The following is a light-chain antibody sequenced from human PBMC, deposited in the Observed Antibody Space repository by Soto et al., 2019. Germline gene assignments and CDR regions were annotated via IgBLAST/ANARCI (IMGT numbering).Light chain of an antibody. CDR2: DAS. Sequence: EIVLTQSPGTLSVSPGERATLSCRASQSVSSNLAWYQQKPGQAPRLLIYDASNRATGIPAKFSGSGSGTDFTLTISSLEPEDFAVYYCHQRQYWPPITFGQGTRLEIK. J-gene: IGKJ5*01. CDR3: HQRQYWPPIT. CDR1: QSVSSN. V-gene: IGKV3-11*01.